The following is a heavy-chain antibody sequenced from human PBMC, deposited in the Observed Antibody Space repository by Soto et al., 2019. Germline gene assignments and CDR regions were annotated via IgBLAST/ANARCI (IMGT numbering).Heavy chain of an antibody. J-gene: IGHJ5*02. Sequence: QVQLQESGPGLVKPSQTLSLTCTVSGGSISSGGYYWSWIRQHPEKGLEWIGYIYYSGSTYYNPSLKSRVTISVDTSKNQFSLKLSSVTAADTAVYYCARDRRYYDSSGYYYVGWFDPWGQGTLVTVSS. CDR2: IYYSGST. CDR3: ARDRRYYDSSGYYYVGWFDP. D-gene: IGHD3-22*01. V-gene: IGHV4-31*03. CDR1: GGSISSGGYY.